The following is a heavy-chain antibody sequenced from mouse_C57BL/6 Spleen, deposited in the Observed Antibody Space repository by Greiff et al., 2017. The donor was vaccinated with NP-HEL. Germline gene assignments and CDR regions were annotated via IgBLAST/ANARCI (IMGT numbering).Heavy chain of an antibody. J-gene: IGHJ1*03. CDR2: IDPNSGGT. V-gene: IGHV1-72*01. CDR1: GYTFTSYW. D-gene: IGHD1-1*01. Sequence: VQLQQSGAELVKPGASVKLSCKASGYTFTSYWMHWVKQRPGRGLEWIGRIDPNSGGTKYNEKFKSKATLTVDKPSSTAYMQLSSLTSEDSAVYYCAIGTTGLYWYFDVWGTGTTVTVSS. CDR3: AIGTTGLYWYFDV.